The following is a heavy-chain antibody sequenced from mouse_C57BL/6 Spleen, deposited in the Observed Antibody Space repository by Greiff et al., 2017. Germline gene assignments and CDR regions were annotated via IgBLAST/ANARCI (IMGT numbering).Heavy chain of an antibody. Sequence: VKLMESGPGLVAPSQSLSITCTVSGFSLTSYGVDWVRQSPGKGLEWLGVIWGVGSTNYNSALKSRLSISKDNSKSQVFLKMNSLQTDDTAMYYCATRYGNYGGDYAMDYWGQGTSVTVSS. J-gene: IGHJ4*01. V-gene: IGHV2-6*01. CDR2: IWGVGST. CDR1: GFSLTSYG. CDR3: ATRYGNYGGDYAMDY. D-gene: IGHD2-1*01.